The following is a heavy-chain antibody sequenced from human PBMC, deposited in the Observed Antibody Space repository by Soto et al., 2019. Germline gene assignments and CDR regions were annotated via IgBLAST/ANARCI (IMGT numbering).Heavy chain of an antibody. V-gene: IGHV1-18*01. CDR3: ARGRYGDY. J-gene: IGHJ4*02. CDR2: ISAHNGNT. Sequence: QVHLVQSGAEVKKPGASVKVSCKGSGYGFTTYGITWVRQAPGHGLEWMAWISAHNGNTNYAQKVQGRVTVTRDTSTSTAYMELRSLIYDDTAVYYCARGRYGDYWGQGALVTVSS. CDR1: GYGFTTYG. D-gene: IGHD1-1*01.